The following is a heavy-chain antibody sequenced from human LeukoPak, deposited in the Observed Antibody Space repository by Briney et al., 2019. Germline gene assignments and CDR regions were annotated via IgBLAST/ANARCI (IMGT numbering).Heavy chain of an antibody. CDR2: IYYSGST. CDR1: GGSISSYY. CDR3: AREEVRGVIIPDAFDI. Sequence: SETLSLTCTVSGGSISSYYWSWIRQPPGKGLEWIGYIYYSGSTNYNPSPKSRVTISVDTSKNQFSLKLSSVTAADTAVYYCAREEVRGVIIPDAFDIWGQGTMVTVSS. D-gene: IGHD3-10*01. J-gene: IGHJ3*02. V-gene: IGHV4-59*12.